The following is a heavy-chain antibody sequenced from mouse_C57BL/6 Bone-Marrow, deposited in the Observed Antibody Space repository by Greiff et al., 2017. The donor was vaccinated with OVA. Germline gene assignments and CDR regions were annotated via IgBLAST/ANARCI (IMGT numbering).Heavy chain of an antibody. CDR2: IHPNSGSN. CDR3: APSGDYDGSSYRDY. Sequence: QVQLQQPGAELVKPGASVKLSCKASGYTFTSYWMHWVKQRPGQGLEWIGMIHPNSGSNNYNEKFKSKATLTVDKSSSTAYMQLSSLTSEDSAVYYCAPSGDYDGSSYRDYWGQGTTLTVSS. J-gene: IGHJ2*01. V-gene: IGHV1-64*01. D-gene: IGHD1-1*01. CDR1: GYTFTSYW.